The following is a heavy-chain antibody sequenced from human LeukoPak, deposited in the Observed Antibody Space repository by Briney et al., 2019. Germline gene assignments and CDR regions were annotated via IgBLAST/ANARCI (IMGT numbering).Heavy chain of an antibody. J-gene: IGHJ3*02. CDR2: INPNSGGT. V-gene: IGHV1-2*02. CDR3: ARPLWFGDPNGAFDI. Sequence: ASVKVSCKASGYTFTGYYMHWVRQAPGQGLEWMGWINPNSGGTNYAQKFQGRVTMTRDTSISTAYMELSRLRSDDMAVYYCARPLWFGDPNGAFDIWGQGTMVTPSS. CDR1: GYTFTGYY. D-gene: IGHD3-10*01.